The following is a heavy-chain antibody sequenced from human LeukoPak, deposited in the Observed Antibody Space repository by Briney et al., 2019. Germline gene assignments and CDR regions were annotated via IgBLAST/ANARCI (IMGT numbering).Heavy chain of an antibody. CDR3: ARVLRGYSYGNPFDY. J-gene: IGHJ4*02. CDR1: GGSISSYY. V-gene: IGHV4-4*07. D-gene: IGHD5-18*01. CDR2: IYTSGST. Sequence: SETLSLTCTVSGGSISSYYWSWIRQPAGKGLEWIGRIYTSGSTNYNPSLKSRVTMSVDTSKNQFSLKLSSVTAADTAVYYCARVLRGYSYGNPFDYWGQGTLVTASS.